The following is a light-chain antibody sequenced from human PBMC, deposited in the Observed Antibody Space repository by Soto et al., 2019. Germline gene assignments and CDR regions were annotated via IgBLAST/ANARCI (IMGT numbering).Light chain of an antibody. J-gene: IGLJ1*01. Sequence: QSALTQPPSASGSPGQSVAISCTGTSSDIGGYDSVSWYQQYPGEVPRLLISDVSERPSGVPHRFSGYKSGNTASLTISGLHAEDEADYYCASYGGSTMVFGTGTKLTVL. CDR2: DVS. CDR3: ASYGGSTMV. V-gene: IGLV2-8*01. CDR1: SSDIGGYDS.